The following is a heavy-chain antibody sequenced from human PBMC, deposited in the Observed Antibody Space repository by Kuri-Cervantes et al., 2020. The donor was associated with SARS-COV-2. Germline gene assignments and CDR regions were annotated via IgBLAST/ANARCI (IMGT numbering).Heavy chain of an antibody. Sequence: GESLKISCAASGFTFSSYSMNWVRQAPGKGLEWVSSISSSSSYIYYADSVKGRFTISRDNAKNSLYLQMTSLRAEDTSVYYCARNRGSGWHFFDYWGQGTLVTVSS. V-gene: IGHV3-21*01. CDR3: ARNRGSGWHFFDY. CDR1: GFTFSSYS. J-gene: IGHJ4*02. D-gene: IGHD6-19*01. CDR2: ISSSSSYI.